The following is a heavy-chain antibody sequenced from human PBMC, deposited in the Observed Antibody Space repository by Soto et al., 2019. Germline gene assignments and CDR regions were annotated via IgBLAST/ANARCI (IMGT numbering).Heavy chain of an antibody. V-gene: IGHV1-69*01. Sequence: QVQLVQSGAEVKKPGSSVKVSCKASGGTFSSYAISWVRQAPGQGLEWMGGIIPIFGTANYAQKFQGRVTITAEESTSSAYMELSSLRYEDTAVYCWARPAIHDYGYYYYYGMDVWGQGTTVTVSS. CDR3: ARPAIHDYGYYYYYGMDV. CDR2: IIPIFGTA. J-gene: IGHJ6*02. CDR1: GGTFSSYA. D-gene: IGHD4-17*01.